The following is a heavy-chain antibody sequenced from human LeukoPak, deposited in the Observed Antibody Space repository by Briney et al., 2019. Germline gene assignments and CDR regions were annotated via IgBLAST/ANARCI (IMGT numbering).Heavy chain of an antibody. Sequence: PSETLSLTCNVSGGSISGYHWSWIRQPPGKGLEWLGYIYYSGSSNYNPSLKSRVTISADTSKNQFSLKLSSVTAADTAVYYCARGPRSYYYYYYMDVWGKGTTVTVSS. CDR3: ARGPRSYYYYYYMDV. V-gene: IGHV4-59*01. CDR2: IYYSGSS. J-gene: IGHJ6*03. CDR1: GGSISGYH.